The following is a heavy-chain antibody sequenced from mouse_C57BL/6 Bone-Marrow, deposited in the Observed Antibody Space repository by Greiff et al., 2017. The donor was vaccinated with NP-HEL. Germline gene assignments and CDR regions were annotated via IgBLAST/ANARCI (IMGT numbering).Heavy chain of an antibody. J-gene: IGHJ4*01. V-gene: IGHV1-15*01. CDR3: TGYAMDY. Sequence: QVQLQQSGAELVRPGASVTLSCKASGYTFTDYEMHWVKQTPVHGLEWIGAIDPETGGAAYNQKFKGKAILTADKSSSTAYMELRSLTSEDSAVYYCTGYAMDYWGQGTSVTVSS. CDR1: GYTFTDYE. CDR2: IDPETGGA.